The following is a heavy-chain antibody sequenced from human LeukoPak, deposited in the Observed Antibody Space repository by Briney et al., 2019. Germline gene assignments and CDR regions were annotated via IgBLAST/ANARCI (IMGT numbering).Heavy chain of an antibody. CDR1: GYSFTSYW. CDR2: IYPGDSDT. Sequence: GESLKISCKGSGYSFTSYWIGWVRQMPGKGLECMGIIYPGDSDTRYSPSFEGQVTISADKSITTAYLQWSSLRSSDTAMYYCARAGVGPTMTSCDFWGQGTLVTVSS. D-gene: IGHD1-26*01. J-gene: IGHJ4*02. CDR3: ARAGVGPTMTSCDF. V-gene: IGHV5-51*01.